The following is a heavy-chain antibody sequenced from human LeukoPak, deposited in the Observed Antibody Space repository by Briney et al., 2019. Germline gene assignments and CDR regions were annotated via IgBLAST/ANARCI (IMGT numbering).Heavy chain of an antibody. Sequence: SVKVSCKASGGTFSSYAISWVRQAPGQGLEWMGRIIPILGIANYAQKFQGRVTITADKSTSTAYMELSSLRSEDTAVYYCAREGVYSSGRYRPYYFDYWGQGTLVTVSS. V-gene: IGHV1-69*04. CDR3: AREGVYSSGRYRPYYFDY. D-gene: IGHD6-19*01. J-gene: IGHJ4*02. CDR2: IIPILGIA. CDR1: GGTFSSYA.